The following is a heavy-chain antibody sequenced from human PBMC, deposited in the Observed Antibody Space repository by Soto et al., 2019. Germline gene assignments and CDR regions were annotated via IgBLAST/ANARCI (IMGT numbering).Heavy chain of an antibody. CDR1: GYTFTSYA. CDR2: INAGNGNT. D-gene: IGHD3-10*01. J-gene: IGHJ3*02. CDR3: ARGDYGSGSSPPGAFDI. Sequence: QVQLVQSGAEEKKPGASVKVSCKASGYTFTSYAMHWVRQAPGQRLEWMGWINAGNGNTKYTQKFQGRVTITRDTSASTANMELSSQRSEDTAVYYCARGDYGSGSSPPGAFDIWGQGTMVTVSS. V-gene: IGHV1-3*05.